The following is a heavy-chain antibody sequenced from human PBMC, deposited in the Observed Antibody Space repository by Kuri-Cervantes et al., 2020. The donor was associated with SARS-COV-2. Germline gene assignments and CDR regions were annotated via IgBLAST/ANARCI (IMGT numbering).Heavy chain of an antibody. V-gene: IGHV3-11*06. CDR1: GFTFSDYY. CDR3: ARDPGPKAHYGMDV. J-gene: IGHJ6*02. Sequence: GGSLRLSCAASGFTFSDYYMSWIRQAPGKGLEWVSYISSSSYTNYADSVKGRFTISRDNAKNSLYLQMNSLRAEDTAVYYCARDPGPKAHYGMDVWGQGTTVTVSS. CDR2: ISSSSYT.